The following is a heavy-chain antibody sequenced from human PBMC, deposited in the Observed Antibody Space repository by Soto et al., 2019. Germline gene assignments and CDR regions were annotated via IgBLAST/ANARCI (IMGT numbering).Heavy chain of an antibody. J-gene: IGHJ4*02. CDR1: ACYITNTDW. V-gene: IGHV4-4*02. Sequence: SATRPRTCSGSACYITNTDWCTLVRWPPGMGLEWGGDISLSGNTNYNPSLEGRAAISLDKSRNQFSLILNSVTAADTAVYYCASRGSSGPFWGQGTLGTVSS. CDR2: ISLSGNT. CDR3: ASRGSSGPF. D-gene: IGHD3-22*01.